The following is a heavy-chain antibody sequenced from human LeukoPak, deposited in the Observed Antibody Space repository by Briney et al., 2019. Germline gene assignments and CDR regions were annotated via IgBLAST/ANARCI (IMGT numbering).Heavy chain of an antibody. CDR1: GGSISSSNW. CDR2: IYHSGST. D-gene: IGHD1-26*01. J-gene: IGHJ4*02. V-gene: IGHV4-4*02. CDR3: ARDGYSGSYLLDY. Sequence: SETLSLTCAVSGGSISSSNWWSWVRQPPGKGLEWIGEIYHSGSTNYNPSLKSRVTISVDKSKNQFSLKLSSVTAADTAVYYCARDGYSGSYLLDYWGQGTLVTVSS.